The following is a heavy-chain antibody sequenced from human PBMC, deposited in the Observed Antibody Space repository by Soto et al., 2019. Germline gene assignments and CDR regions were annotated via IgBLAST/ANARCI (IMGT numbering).Heavy chain of an antibody. J-gene: IGHJ6*02. CDR3: ARRYCISASCHFFGMDV. CDR2: IIPMFGTA. Sequence: QVQLVQSGAEVKKPGSSVKVSCKASGGTFSTYTINWVRQAPGQGLEWMGGIIPMFGTANYARKFQGRVTITAGDSTSTAYMDLGSLRSGDTAVYYWARRYCISASCHFFGMDVWGQGATVTVSS. D-gene: IGHD2-2*01. V-gene: IGHV1-69*12. CDR1: GGTFSTYT.